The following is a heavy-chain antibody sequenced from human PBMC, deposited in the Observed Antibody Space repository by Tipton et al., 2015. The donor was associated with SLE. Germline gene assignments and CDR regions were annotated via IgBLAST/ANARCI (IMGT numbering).Heavy chain of an antibody. CDR3: ARWGRSSGWYGY. CDR2: INHSGRP. Sequence: TLSLTCAVYGGSFSGYYWSWSRQPPGKGLEWIGEINHSGRPNYNPSLKSRGTISVDTSKNQFSLKLSSVTAADTAVYYCARWGRSSGWYGYWGQGTLVTVAS. V-gene: IGHV4-34*01. D-gene: IGHD6-19*01. J-gene: IGHJ4*02. CDR1: GGSFSGYY.